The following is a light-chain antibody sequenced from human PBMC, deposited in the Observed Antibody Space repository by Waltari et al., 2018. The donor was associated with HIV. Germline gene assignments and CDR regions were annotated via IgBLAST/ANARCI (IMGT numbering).Light chain of an antibody. CDR1: AGISRF. V-gene: IGKV1-9*01. CDR2: TAS. CDR3: QQFKSYPFT. Sequence: DIHLTQSPAYLSASVGDRVTLTCRASAGISRFLAWYQQEPGKAPKLLIYTASTLQSGVPSGFSGSGSGTEFTLTVTSLQPEDFATYCCQQFKSYPFTFGQGTELGIK. J-gene: IGKJ2*01.